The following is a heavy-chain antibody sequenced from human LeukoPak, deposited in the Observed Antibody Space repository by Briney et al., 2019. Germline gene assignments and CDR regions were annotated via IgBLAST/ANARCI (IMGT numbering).Heavy chain of an antibody. CDR2: INPNSGGK. CDR3: ARLGLTWDY. J-gene: IGHJ4*02. D-gene: IGHD1-20*01. V-gene: IGHV1-2*02. Sequence: ASVKVSFKASGYTFTGYYIHLVRQAPGQGLEWMGWINPNSGGKNYAQKFQGRVTMTRDTSISTAYMELSGLRSDDTAVYYCARLGLTWDYWGKGTLVTVSS. CDR1: GYTFTGYY.